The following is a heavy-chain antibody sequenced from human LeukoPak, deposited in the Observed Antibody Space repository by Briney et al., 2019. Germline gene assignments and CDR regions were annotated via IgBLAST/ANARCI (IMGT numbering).Heavy chain of an antibody. J-gene: IGHJ4*02. CDR1: GFSLSTLGVG. D-gene: IGHD2-2*01. CDR2: IYWDDDE. Sequence: SGPTLVKPTQTLTLTCTFSGFSLSTLGVGVGWIRQPPGKALEWLALIYWDDDERYSPSLKNRLTITKDNSKYQVVLTMTDMDPVDTATYFCAHKTSFSDLFDYWGQGTLVTVSS. CDR3: AHKTSFSDLFDY. V-gene: IGHV2-5*02.